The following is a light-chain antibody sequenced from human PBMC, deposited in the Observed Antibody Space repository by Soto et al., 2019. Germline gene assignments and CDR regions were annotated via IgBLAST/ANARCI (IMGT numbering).Light chain of an antibody. Sequence: QXALTRPASVSGXHGQSIASSCTGTSSDVGGYNYVSWYQQHPGKAPKLMIYEVSNRPLGVSNRFSGSKSGNTASLTIYGLQAEDEADYYCTSYTSRSTLDVFGTGTKVTVL. CDR3: TSYTSRSTLDV. V-gene: IGLV2-14*01. CDR2: EVS. CDR1: SSDVGGYNY. J-gene: IGLJ1*01.